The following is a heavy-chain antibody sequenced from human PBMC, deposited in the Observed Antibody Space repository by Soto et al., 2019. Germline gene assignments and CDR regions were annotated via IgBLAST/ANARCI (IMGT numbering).Heavy chain of an antibody. D-gene: IGHD3-22*01. J-gene: IGHJ3*02. CDR1: GGTFSSYA. CDR3: ARNYDSSGFNGAFDI. V-gene: IGHV1-69*13. CDR2: IIPIFGTA. Sequence: SVKVSSKASGGTFSSYAISWVRQAPGQGLEWMGGIIPIFGTANYAQKFQGRVTITADESTSTAYMELSSLRSEDTAVYYCARNYDSSGFNGAFDIWGQGTMVTVSS.